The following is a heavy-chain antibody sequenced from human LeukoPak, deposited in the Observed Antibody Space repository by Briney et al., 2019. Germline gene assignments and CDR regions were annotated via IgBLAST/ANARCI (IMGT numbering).Heavy chain of an antibody. Sequence: SETLSFTCAVYAGTFSGYYWSWLRQPPGKGLMWFRETYHSGSTNYNKSPKRRVTISVDTSKNDYSVQMSPVSDADTAVYYCARGVEMATTLNWFDPWGQGTLVTVSS. CDR1: AGTFSGYY. J-gene: IGHJ5*02. CDR2: TYHSGST. CDR3: ARGVEMATTLNWFDP. V-gene: IGHV4-34*01. D-gene: IGHD5-24*01.